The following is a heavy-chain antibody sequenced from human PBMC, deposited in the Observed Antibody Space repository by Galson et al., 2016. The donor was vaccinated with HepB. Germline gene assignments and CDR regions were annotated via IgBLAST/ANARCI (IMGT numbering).Heavy chain of an antibody. D-gene: IGHD4-17*01. V-gene: IGHV3-66*02. CDR2: IYSGGDT. CDR3: ARDPGLRNGMGG. J-gene: IGHJ6*04. Sequence: SLRLSCAVSGFTVSSDYMSWVRQAPGKELEWVSVIYSGGDTYYADSVKGRFTISIDNSKNTLYLQMSSLRTEDTAVYFCARDPGLRNGMGGWGKGTTVTVSS. CDR1: GFTVSSDY.